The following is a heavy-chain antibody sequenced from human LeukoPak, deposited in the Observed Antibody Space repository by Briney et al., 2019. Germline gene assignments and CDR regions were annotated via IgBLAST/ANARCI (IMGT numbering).Heavy chain of an antibody. J-gene: IGHJ5*02. Sequence: PSETLSLTCTVSCGSISSGSYYWSWIRQPAGQGLEWIGRIYTSGSTNYNPSLKRRVTISVNTSKNQFSLKLSSVTDAATAVYCRARDPIYYYDSSGTNWFDPWGQGTLVTVSS. CDR1: CGSISSGSYY. V-gene: IGHV4-61*02. CDR2: IYTSGST. CDR3: ARDPIYYYDSSGTNWFDP. D-gene: IGHD3-22*01.